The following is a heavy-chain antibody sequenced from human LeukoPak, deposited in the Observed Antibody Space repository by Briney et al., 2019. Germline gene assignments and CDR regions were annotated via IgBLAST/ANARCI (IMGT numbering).Heavy chain of an antibody. J-gene: IGHJ4*02. CDR1: GFTFSSYA. D-gene: IGHD3-22*01. Sequence: GGSLRLSCAASGFTFSSYAMSWVRQAPGKGLEWVSAISGSGGSTCYADSVKGRFTISRDNSKNTLYLQMNSLRAEDTAVYYCAKGGTMIVVARPNYFDYWGQGTLVTVSS. CDR2: ISGSGGST. V-gene: IGHV3-23*01. CDR3: AKGGTMIVVARPNYFDY.